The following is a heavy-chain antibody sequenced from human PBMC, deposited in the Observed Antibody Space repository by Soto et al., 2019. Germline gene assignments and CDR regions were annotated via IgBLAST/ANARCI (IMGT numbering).Heavy chain of an antibody. Sequence: SETLSLTCTVSGGSISSGGYYWSWIRQHPGKGLEWIGYIYYSGSTYYNPSLKSRVTISVDTSKNQFSLKLSFVTAADTAVYYCARVNYDILTGYPHFDYLGQGTLVTVSS. CDR2: IYYSGST. CDR3: ARVNYDILTGYPHFDY. D-gene: IGHD3-9*01. CDR1: GGSISSGGYY. J-gene: IGHJ4*02. V-gene: IGHV4-31*03.